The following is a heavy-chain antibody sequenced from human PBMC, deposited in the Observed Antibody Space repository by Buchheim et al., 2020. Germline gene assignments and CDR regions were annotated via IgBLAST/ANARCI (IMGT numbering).Heavy chain of an antibody. V-gene: IGHV4-31*01. CDR2: IYYSGST. CDR3: AREAYCGGDCYSMSWYFDL. Sequence: QVQLQESGPGLVKPSQTLSLTCTVSGGSISSGGYYWSWIRQHPGKGLEWIGYIYYSGSTYYNPSLKSPVTISVYTSKNQFSLKLSSVTAADTAVYYCAREAYCGGDCYSMSWYFDLWGRGTL. D-gene: IGHD2-21*02. J-gene: IGHJ2*01. CDR1: GGSISSGGYY.